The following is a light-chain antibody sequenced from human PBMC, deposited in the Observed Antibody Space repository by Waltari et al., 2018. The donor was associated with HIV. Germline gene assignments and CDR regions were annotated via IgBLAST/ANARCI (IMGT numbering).Light chain of an antibody. CDR2: GD. Sequence: SFLLTQPSSVSVAPGQTASITCEGSDIGVRTVHWYAQRPGQAPELVVHGDASGTNERLSVSKSANMATLTISGAAAGDEAAYYCQVWDSASQHPGVFGGGTNLAVL. CDR3: QVWDSASQHPGV. CDR1: DIGVRT. V-gene: IGLV3-21*02. J-gene: IGLJ3*02.